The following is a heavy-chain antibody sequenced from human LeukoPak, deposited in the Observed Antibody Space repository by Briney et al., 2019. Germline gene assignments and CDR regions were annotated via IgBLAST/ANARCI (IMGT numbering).Heavy chain of an antibody. J-gene: IGHJ4*02. V-gene: IGHV1-2*02. D-gene: IGHD1-20*01. CDR2: INPNSGGT. CDR3: ARLIGLFPARITGDINYFDY. CDR1: GYTFTGYY. Sequence: RRASVSVSCKASGYTFTGYYMHWVRQAPGQGVEGMGWINPNSGGTNYAQKFQGRVTMTTDTSTSTAYMELRSLRSDDTAVYYCARLIGLFPARITGDINYFDYWGQGTLVTVSS.